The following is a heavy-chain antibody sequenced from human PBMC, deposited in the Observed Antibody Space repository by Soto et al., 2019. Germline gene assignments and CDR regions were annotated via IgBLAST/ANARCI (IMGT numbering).Heavy chain of an antibody. J-gene: IGHJ5*02. D-gene: IGHD3-10*01. CDR2: ISAYNGNT. Sequence: QVHLVQSGAEVKTPGASVKVSCKASGYTFTSYGISWVRQAPGQGLEWMGWISAYNGNTNYAQKLQGRVTMTTDTSTSTAYMELRSLRSDDTAVYYCARLLWFGELSVWFDPWGQGTLVTVSS. CDR1: GYTFTSYG. V-gene: IGHV1-18*04. CDR3: ARLLWFGELSVWFDP.